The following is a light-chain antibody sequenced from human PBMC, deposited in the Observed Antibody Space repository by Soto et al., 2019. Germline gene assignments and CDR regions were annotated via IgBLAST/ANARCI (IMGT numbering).Light chain of an antibody. CDR3: QQYNSYPRT. Sequence: DVQMTQSPSTLSASVGDRVTITCRASQSVNSWLAWYQQKPGKVPKLLIYKASSLETGVPSRFSGDGSGTEFTLTIGSLQPDDFASYYCQQYNSYPRTFGQGTKAEI. CDR1: QSVNSW. V-gene: IGKV1-5*03. J-gene: IGKJ1*01. CDR2: KAS.